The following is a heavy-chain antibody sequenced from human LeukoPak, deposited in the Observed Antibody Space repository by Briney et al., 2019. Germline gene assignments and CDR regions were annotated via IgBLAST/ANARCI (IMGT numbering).Heavy chain of an antibody. CDR2: IYSGGGT. CDR3: ARDLKGGRFGELNPPDY. Sequence: GGSLRLSCAASGFTVSSNYMSWVRQAPGKGLEWVSVIYSGGGTYYADSVKGRFTISRDNSKNTLYLQMNSLRAEDTAVYYCARDLKGGRFGELNPPDYWGQGTLVTVSS. J-gene: IGHJ4*02. CDR1: GFTVSSNY. V-gene: IGHV3-53*01. D-gene: IGHD3-10*01.